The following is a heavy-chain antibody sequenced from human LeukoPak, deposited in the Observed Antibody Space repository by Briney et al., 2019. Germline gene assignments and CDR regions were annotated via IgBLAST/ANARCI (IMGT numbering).Heavy chain of an antibody. CDR2: IYSDVST. CDR1: GFTVSSNY. J-gene: IGHJ6*02. CDR3: ARDRATMVRGTLSDYYYGMDV. D-gene: IGHD3-10*01. Sequence: GGSLRLSCAASGFTVSSNYMSWVRQAPGKGLEWVAVIYSDVSTYYSDSVKGRFTISRDNSKNTLYLQMNSLRAEDTAVYYCARDRATMVRGTLSDYYYGMDVWGQGTTVTLSS. V-gene: IGHV3-66*01.